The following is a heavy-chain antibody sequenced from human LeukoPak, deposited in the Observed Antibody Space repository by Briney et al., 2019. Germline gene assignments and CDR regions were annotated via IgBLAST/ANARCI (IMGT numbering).Heavy chain of an antibody. CDR1: GFTFSAYW. Sequence: GGSLRLSCAASGFTFSAYWMHWVRQAPGKGLVWVSRIKTDGSRTMYADFLQGRFTISRDTAKNTLFLQMNSLRAEDTAVYYCAREAQVGGALQSWVQGTLVTVSS. D-gene: IGHD1-26*01. V-gene: IGHV3-74*03. CDR3: AREAQVGGALQS. J-gene: IGHJ5*02. CDR2: IKTDGSRT.